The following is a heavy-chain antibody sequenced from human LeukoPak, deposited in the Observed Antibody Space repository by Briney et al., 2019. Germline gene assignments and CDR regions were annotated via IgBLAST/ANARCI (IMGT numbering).Heavy chain of an antibody. J-gene: IGHJ5*02. Sequence: GGSLRLSCAASGFTFGTYAMHWVRQAPGKGLDWVAIVSYDESNKYYADSVKGRFTISRDNSKNTLYLQMNSLRAEDTALYYCARDFGTTVFNWLGPWGQGTLVTVSS. D-gene: IGHD1-7*01. CDR2: VSYDESNK. V-gene: IGHV3-30-3*01. CDR3: ARDFGTTVFNWLGP. CDR1: GFTFGTYA.